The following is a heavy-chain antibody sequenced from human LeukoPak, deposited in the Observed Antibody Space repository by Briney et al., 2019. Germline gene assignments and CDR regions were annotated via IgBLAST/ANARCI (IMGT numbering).Heavy chain of an antibody. CDR3: AKARGSCSGGSCYNPFDP. D-gene: IGHD2-15*01. V-gene: IGHV3-23*01. J-gene: IGHJ5*02. CDR1: GFTFSSYA. Sequence: ESGGSLRLSCAASGFTFSSYAMSWVRQAPGKGLEWVSGISGSDGSTYYADSVKGRFTISRDYSKNTLYVQMNSLRAEDTAVYYCAKARGSCSGGSCYNPFDPWGQGTLVTVSS. CDR2: ISGSDGST.